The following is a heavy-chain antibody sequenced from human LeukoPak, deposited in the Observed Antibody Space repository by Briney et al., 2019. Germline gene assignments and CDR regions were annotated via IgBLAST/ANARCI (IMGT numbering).Heavy chain of an antibody. D-gene: IGHD5-24*01. V-gene: IGHV3-48*03. Sequence: GGSLRLSCAASGFTFSGYEMNWVRQAPGKGLEWVSYISNYGTTIYYADSVKGRFTISRDNAKSTLYLQMNSLRAEDTAVYFCARGRDGASAYWGQGALVTVSS. CDR2: ISNYGTTI. CDR3: ARGRDGASAY. J-gene: IGHJ4*02. CDR1: GFTFSGYE.